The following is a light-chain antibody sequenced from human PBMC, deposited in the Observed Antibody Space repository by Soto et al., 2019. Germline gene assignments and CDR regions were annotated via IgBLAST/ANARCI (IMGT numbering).Light chain of an antibody. CDR3: SSYAGRSTV. CDR2: EVS. V-gene: IGLV2-8*01. Sequence: QSALTQPPSASGSPGQSVTISCTGTISDVGAYNYVSWYQQHPGKAPKLMIYEVSYRPSGVPDRFSGSKSGNTASLTVSGLQAEDEADYYCSSYAGRSTVFGTGTRSP. CDR1: ISDVGAYNY. J-gene: IGLJ1*01.